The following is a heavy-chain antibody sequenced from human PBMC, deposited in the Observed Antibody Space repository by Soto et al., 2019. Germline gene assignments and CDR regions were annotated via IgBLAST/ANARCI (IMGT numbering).Heavy chain of an antibody. Sequence: QITLKESGPTLVKPTQTLTLTCTFSGFSLSTSGVAVGWIRQPPGKALEWLALIFWDDDKRYSPSLKSRLTIIKDTSKNQVVLTMTNVDPVDTATYYCTHGYKSRSSGYYHFDYWGQGTLVTVSS. D-gene: IGHD3-22*01. V-gene: IGHV2-5*02. CDR1: GFSLSTSGVA. J-gene: IGHJ4*02. CDR3: THGYKSRSSGYYHFDY. CDR2: IFWDDDK.